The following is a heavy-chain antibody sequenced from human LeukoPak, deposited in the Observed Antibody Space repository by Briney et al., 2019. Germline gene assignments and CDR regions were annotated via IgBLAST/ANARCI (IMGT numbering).Heavy chain of an antibody. J-gene: IGHJ4*02. CDR2: INPNSGGT. CDR1: GYTFTGYY. V-gene: IGHV1-2*02. CDR3: ARSGDYYDSSDYYYFDY. D-gene: IGHD3-22*01. Sequence: ASVKVSCKASGYTFTGYYMHWVRQAPGQGLEWMGWINPNSGGTNYAQRFQGRVTMTRDTSISTAYMELSRLRSDDTAVYYCARSGDYYDSSDYYYFDYWGQGTLVTVSS.